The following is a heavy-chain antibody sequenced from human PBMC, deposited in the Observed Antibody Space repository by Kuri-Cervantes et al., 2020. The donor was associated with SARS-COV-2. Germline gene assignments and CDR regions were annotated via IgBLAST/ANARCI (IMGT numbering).Heavy chain of an antibody. J-gene: IGHJ5*02. D-gene: IGHD2-2*01. CDR2: ISAYNGNT. V-gene: IGHV1-18*01. CDR3: ATGPAAIVGGWFDP. Sequence: ASVKVSCKASGYTFTSYGISWVRQAPGQGLEWMGWISAYNGNTNYAQKFQGRVTMTRDTSTSTVYMELSSLRSEDTAVYYCATGPAAIVGGWFDPWGQGTLVTVSS. CDR1: GYTFTSYG.